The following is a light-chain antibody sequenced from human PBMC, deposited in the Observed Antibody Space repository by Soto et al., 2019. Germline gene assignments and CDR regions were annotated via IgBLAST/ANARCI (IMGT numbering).Light chain of an antibody. V-gene: IGLV2-8*01. J-gene: IGLJ2*01. CDR2: EVS. CDR3: SSYAGSTISV. Sequence: QSVLTQPPSASGSPGQSVTISCTGTSSDVGGYNYVSWYQQHPGKAPKLMIYEVSKRPSGVPDRFSGSKSGNTASLTVSGLQAEDEADYYCSSYAGSTISVFGGGTKLTVL. CDR1: SSDVGGYNY.